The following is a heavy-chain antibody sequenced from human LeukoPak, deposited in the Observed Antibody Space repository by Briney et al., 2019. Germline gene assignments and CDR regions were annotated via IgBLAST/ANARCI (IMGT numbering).Heavy chain of an antibody. Sequence: PSETLSLTCTVSGGSISSYYWSCIRQPPGKGLEWIGYIYYSGSTNYNPSLKSRVTISVDTSKNQFSLKLSSVTAADTAVYYCALGLVAGSYSHDYWGQGALVTVSS. CDR1: GGSISSYY. J-gene: IGHJ4*02. CDR3: ALGLVAGSYSHDY. D-gene: IGHD1-26*01. V-gene: IGHV4-59*08. CDR2: IYYSGST.